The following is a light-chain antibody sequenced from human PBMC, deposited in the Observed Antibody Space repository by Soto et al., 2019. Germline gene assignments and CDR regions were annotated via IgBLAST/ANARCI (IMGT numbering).Light chain of an antibody. CDR1: HDIRKY. CDR3: QQYEIFPIT. Sequence: DIQMTQSPSSLSASVGDRVTITCQASHDIRKYLNWYQQKPGKAPKLLIYDASNMETGVSSRFTGSGSGTDFTFTISSLQPEDIATYYCQQYEIFPITFGQGTRLES. CDR2: DAS. J-gene: IGKJ5*01. V-gene: IGKV1-33*01.